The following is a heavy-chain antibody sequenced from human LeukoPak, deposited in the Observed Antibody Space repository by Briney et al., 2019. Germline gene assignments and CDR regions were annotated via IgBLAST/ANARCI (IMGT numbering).Heavy chain of an antibody. J-gene: IGHJ6*03. CDR3: ARGPVTMVRGVLYYYYMDV. CDR1: GYTFTSYY. Sequence: ASVKVSCKASGYTFTSYYMHWVRQAPGQGLEWMGIINPSGGSTSYAQKFQGRVTMTRDTSTSTVYMELSSLRSEDTAVYYCARGPVTMVRGVLYYYYMDVWGKGTTVTISS. V-gene: IGHV1-46*01. CDR2: INPSGGST. D-gene: IGHD3-10*01.